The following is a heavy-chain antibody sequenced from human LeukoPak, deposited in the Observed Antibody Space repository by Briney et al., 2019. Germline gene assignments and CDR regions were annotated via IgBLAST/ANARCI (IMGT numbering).Heavy chain of an antibody. CDR1: GFTFSSYA. CDR2: ISYDGSNK. Sequence: PGGSLRLSCAASGFTFSSYAMHWVRQAPGKGLEWVAVISYDGSNKLYADSVKGRFTISRDNSKNTLYLHINSLRAEDTAVYYCVKDNPLDYWGQGTLVIVSS. J-gene: IGHJ4*02. D-gene: IGHD1-14*01. V-gene: IGHV3-30*04. CDR3: VKDNPLDY.